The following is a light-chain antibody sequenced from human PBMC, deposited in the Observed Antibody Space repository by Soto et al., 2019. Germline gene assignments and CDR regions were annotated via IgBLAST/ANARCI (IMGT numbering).Light chain of an antibody. Sequence: DIQMTQSPSTLSASVGDRVTITCRASQSISSYLNLYQQKPGKAPKLLIYKASTLKSGVPSRFSGSGSGTEFTLTISSLQPDDFATYYCQNYNSYSEAFGQGTKVDI. J-gene: IGKJ1*01. CDR2: KAS. CDR3: QNYNSYSEA. CDR1: QSISSY. V-gene: IGKV1-5*03.